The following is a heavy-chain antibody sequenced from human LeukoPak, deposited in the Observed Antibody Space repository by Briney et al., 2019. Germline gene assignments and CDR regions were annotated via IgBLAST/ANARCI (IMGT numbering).Heavy chain of an antibody. D-gene: IGHD1-7*01. V-gene: IGHV1-2*02. CDR2: ISTNTGDT. CDR3: ASPRQNWNYPDV. CDR1: GYSFTDYY. J-gene: IGHJ6*02. Sequence: GGSVRVSCKASGYSFTDYYLHWVRQAPGQGLEWVGSISTNTGDTNYAQKFQGRVTITSETSITTAYMELRSLRSDDTAVYYCASPRQNWNYPDVWDQGRRATISS.